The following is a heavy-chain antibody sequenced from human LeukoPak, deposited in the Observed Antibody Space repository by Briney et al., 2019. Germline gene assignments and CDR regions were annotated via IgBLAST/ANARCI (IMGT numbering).Heavy chain of an antibody. D-gene: IGHD6-13*01. V-gene: IGHV1-18*01. J-gene: IGHJ6*03. CDR2: ISVHNGNT. Sequence: ASVKVSCKASGYTFTSYGISWVRQAPGQGLEWMGWISVHNGNTDYAQKVQDRVTMTTDTSTSTAYMELRSLRSDDTVFYYCARAAAWFFYMDVWGQGTTVTVSS. CDR1: GYTFTSYG. CDR3: ARAAAWFFYMDV.